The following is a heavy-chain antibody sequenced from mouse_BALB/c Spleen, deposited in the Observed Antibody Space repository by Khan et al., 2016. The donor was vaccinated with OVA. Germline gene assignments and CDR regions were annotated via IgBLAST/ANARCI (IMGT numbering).Heavy chain of an antibody. Sequence: VQLKQSGPELVKPGASVKISCQASGYSFTNYIIHWVKQKPGQGLEWIGYINPYNDGAKYNEKFKGKAKLTSDKSSSTAYMELSGLTPEDSAVYCCARGYGRSFWFAYGGQGTLVTGAA. J-gene: IGHJ3*01. CDR1: GYSFTNYI. V-gene: IGHV1S136*01. CDR3: ARGYGRSFWFAY. CDR2: INPYNDGA. D-gene: IGHD1-1*01.